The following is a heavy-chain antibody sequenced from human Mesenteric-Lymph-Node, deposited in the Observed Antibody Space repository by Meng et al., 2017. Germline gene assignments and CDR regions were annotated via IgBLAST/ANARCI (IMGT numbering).Heavy chain of an antibody. Sequence: GSLRLSCAASGFTFSPHWMHWIRQSPGQGLEWIGEINHRGKSNYNWSLKSRATISIDTSNNQFSLRLSSVTAADTAVYYCARVDFRGDSYDSTGLGHWGQGTRVTVSS. J-gene: IGHJ4*02. CDR1: GFTFSPHW. CDR2: INHRGKS. V-gene: IGHV4-34*01. CDR3: ARVDFRGDSYDSTGLGH. D-gene: IGHD3-22*01.